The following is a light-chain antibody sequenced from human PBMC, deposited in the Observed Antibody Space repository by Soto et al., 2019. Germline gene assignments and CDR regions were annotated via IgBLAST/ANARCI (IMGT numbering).Light chain of an antibody. Sequence: IQMTQSPSSLSASVGDRITITCRASQSIKKFLSWYQQKPGRAPKLLIHDASTLQGGVPSRFSGSGSATEFTLTISSLQPEDFATYYCQQSYSTLALTFGGGTKVE. CDR1: QSIKKF. CDR2: DAS. CDR3: QQSYSTLALT. V-gene: IGKV1-39*01. J-gene: IGKJ4*01.